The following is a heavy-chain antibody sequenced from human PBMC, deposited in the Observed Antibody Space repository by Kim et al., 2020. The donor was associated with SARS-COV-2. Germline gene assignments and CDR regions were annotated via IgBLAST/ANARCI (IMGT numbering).Heavy chain of an antibody. Sequence: TTYADSVKGRFTITRDNAKNTLYVQLNSLRAEDTAVYYCARGGSGYSTDWGQGTLVTVSS. CDR2: T. V-gene: IGHV3-74*01. J-gene: IGHJ4*02. D-gene: IGHD6-13*01. CDR3: ARGGSGYSTD.